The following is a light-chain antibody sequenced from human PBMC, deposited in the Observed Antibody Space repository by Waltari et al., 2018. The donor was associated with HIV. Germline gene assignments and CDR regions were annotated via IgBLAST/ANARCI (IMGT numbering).Light chain of an antibody. V-gene: IGKV1-39*01. J-gene: IGKJ4*01. CDR3: QQSYSTPT. CDR1: QSIVSY. CDR2: TAS. Sequence: DIQMTQSPSSLSASVGDRVTITCRASQSIVSYLNWYQQKPGKAPNLLIYTASSLQSGVTLRFSGSGSWTDFTLTISSLQPEDFATYYCQQSYSTPTFGGGTKVEIK.